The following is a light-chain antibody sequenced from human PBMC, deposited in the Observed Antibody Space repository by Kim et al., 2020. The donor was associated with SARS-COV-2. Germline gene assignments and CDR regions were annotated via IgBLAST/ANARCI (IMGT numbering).Light chain of an antibody. V-gene: IGKV1-39*01. J-gene: IGKJ4*01. Sequence: DIQMTQSPSSLAASVGDRVTIACRAGQSISTYLNWYQQKPGKAPKLLIYAASTLQSGVPSRFSGSGSGTDFTLTISSLQPEDFATYYCQQSHTAPLLTFGGGTKLEI. CDR1: QSISTY. CDR2: AAS. CDR3: QQSHTAPLLT.